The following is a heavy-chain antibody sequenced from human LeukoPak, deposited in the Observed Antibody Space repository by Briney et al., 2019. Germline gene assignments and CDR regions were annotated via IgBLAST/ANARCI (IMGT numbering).Heavy chain of an antibody. V-gene: IGHV3-64*01. CDR3: ARGSLSSGWKTGWFEY. Sequence: RPGGSLRLSCAASGFTFSSYAMHWVRQAPGKGLEYVSAISSNGGSTYYANSVKGRFTISRDNSKNTLHLQMGSLRAEDMAVYYCARGSLSSGWKTGWFEYWGQGTLVTVSS. CDR1: GFTFSSYA. D-gene: IGHD6-19*01. CDR2: ISSNGGST. J-gene: IGHJ5*01.